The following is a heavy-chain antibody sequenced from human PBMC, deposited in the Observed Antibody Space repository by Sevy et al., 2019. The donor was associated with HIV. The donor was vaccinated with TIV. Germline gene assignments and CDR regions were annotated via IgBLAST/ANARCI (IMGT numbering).Heavy chain of an antibody. V-gene: IGHV3-23*01. D-gene: IGHD3-3*01. CDR3: AKDFVQTYYDFWSGYAITAYYYYGMDV. CDR1: GFTFSSYA. Sequence: GGSLRLSCAASGFTFSSYAMSWVRQAPGKGLEWVSAISGSGGSTYYADSVKGRFTISRDNSKNTLYLQMNSLRAEDTAVYYCAKDFVQTYYDFWSGYAITAYYYYGMDVWGQGTTVTVSS. CDR2: ISGSGGST. J-gene: IGHJ6*02.